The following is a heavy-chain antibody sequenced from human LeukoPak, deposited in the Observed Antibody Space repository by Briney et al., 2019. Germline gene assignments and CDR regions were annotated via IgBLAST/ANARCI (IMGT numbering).Heavy chain of an antibody. CDR1: GFTFSNYA. J-gene: IGHJ4*02. D-gene: IGHD3-10*01. V-gene: IGHV3-23*01. CDR2: MTVSGGRT. Sequence: PGGSLRLSCAASGFTFSNYAMSWVRQAPGKGLEWVSGMTVSGGRTYYADSVKGRFTISRDHSNNTLYLQMSSLRAEDTAVYYCAKDLDITYKNWFDYWGQGTLVTVSS. CDR3: AKDLDITYKNWFDY.